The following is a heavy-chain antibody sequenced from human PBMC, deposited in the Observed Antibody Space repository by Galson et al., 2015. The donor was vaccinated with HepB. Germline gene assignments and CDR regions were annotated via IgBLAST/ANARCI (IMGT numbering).Heavy chain of an antibody. Sequence: SLSLSCAGSGFIFRHHAMAWIRQAPGKGLEWVAGINGPGSTTYYAHAVKGRFSISRDNSKNTVYLQMDNLKRDDTAIYYCVKEGAWFGGDWVDPWGQGALVTVS. J-gene: IGHJ5*02. CDR1: GFIFRHHA. D-gene: IGHD3-16*01. V-gene: IGHV3-23*01. CDR3: VKEGAWFGGDWVDP. CDR2: INGPGSTT.